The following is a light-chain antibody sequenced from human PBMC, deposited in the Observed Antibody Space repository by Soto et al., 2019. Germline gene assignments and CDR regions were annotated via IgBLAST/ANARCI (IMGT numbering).Light chain of an antibody. CDR1: SSNIGAGYD. CDR2: THN. Sequence: QTVVTQPPSVSGAPGQRVTISCTGSSSNIGAGYDVHWYLQVPGTAPKLLVYTHNNRPSGVPDRFSGSTSGTSASLAITGLQSEDEADYYCQSYDSRLSAYVFGTGTKLTVL. CDR3: QSYDSRLSAYV. J-gene: IGLJ1*01. V-gene: IGLV1-40*01.